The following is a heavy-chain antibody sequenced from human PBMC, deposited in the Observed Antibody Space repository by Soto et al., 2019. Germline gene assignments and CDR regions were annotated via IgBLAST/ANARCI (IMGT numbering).Heavy chain of an antibody. D-gene: IGHD3-16*01. Sequence: SETLSLTCDVSGGSFSDNYWTWIRQVPGKGLEWIGYVYYSGSTNYNPSLKSRVTISVDASKQQFSLKLTSVTAADTALYYCAAGTLGAVWTPLDDWGQGILVTVSS. CDR1: GGSFSDNY. CDR3: AAGTLGAVWTPLDD. CDR2: VYYSGST. J-gene: IGHJ4*02. V-gene: IGHV4-59*12.